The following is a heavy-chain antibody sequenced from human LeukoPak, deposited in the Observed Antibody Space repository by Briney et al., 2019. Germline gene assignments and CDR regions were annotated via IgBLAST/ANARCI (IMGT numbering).Heavy chain of an antibody. Sequence: PSETLSLTRNVSGGSINSYYWSWIRQPAGKGLEWIAYIFYSGSTNYNPSLKSRVTISVDTSKNQFSLKLSSVTAADTAVYYCAILGIGPSPRRSYIDHWGQRTLVTVSS. CDR3: AILGIGPSPRRSYIDH. CDR1: GGSINSYY. V-gene: IGHV4-59*08. CDR2: IFYSGST. J-gene: IGHJ4*02. D-gene: IGHD1-14*01.